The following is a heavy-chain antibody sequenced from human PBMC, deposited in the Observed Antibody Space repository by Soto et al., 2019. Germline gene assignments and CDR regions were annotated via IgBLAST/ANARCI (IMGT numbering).Heavy chain of an antibody. J-gene: IGHJ4*02. CDR2: ISSSSSYT. CDR1: GFTFSDYY. V-gene: IGHV3-11*06. Sequence: GGSLRLSCAASGFTFSDYYMSWIRQAPGKGLEWVSYISSSSSYTNYADSVKGRFTISRDNAKNSLYLQMNSLRAEDTAVYYCARVIHGIEAAGYYFDYWGQGTLVTVSS. D-gene: IGHD6-13*01. CDR3: ARVIHGIEAAGYYFDY.